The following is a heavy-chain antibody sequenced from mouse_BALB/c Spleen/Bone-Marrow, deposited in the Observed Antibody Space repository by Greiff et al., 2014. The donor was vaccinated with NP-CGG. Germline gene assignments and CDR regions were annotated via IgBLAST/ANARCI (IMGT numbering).Heavy chain of an antibody. CDR2: INPSNGRN. CDR3: ARYDGPAWFAY. D-gene: IGHD2-3*01. J-gene: IGHJ3*01. CDR1: GYSFTSYW. Sequence: VQLVESGAELVKPGASVRLSCKASGYSFTSYWIRWVKQRPGQGLEWIGEINPSNGRNNYNEKFKNKATLTVDKSSSTAYMQLSSLTSEDSAVYYCARYDGPAWFAYWGQGTLVTVSA. V-gene: IGHV1S81*02.